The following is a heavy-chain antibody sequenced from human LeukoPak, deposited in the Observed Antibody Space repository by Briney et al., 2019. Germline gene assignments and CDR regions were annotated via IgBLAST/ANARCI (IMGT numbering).Heavy chain of an antibody. Sequence: ASVKVSCKASGYTFTSYGISWVRQAPGQGLEWMGWISAYNGNTNYAQKLQGRVTMTTDTSTSTPYMELRSLRSDDTAVYYCARVVVVVPAAIQSFKYYYYYMDVWGKGTTVTVSS. D-gene: IGHD2-2*02. V-gene: IGHV1-18*01. J-gene: IGHJ6*03. CDR2: ISAYNGNT. CDR1: GYTFTSYG. CDR3: ARVVVVVPAAIQSFKYYYYYMDV.